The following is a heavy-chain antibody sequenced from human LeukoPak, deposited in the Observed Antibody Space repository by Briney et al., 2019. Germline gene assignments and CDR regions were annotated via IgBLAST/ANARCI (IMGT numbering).Heavy chain of an antibody. Sequence: GASVKVSCKASGYTFTGYYMHWVRQAPGQGLEWMGWINPNSGATNYAQKFQGRVTMTRDTSISTACMELSRLRSDDTAVYCCARDYYCSSTSCYPTWNGWFDPWGQGTLVTVSS. CDR2: INPNSGAT. CDR3: ARDYYCSSTSCYPTWNGWFDP. V-gene: IGHV1-2*02. CDR1: GYTFTGYY. J-gene: IGHJ5*02. D-gene: IGHD2-2*01.